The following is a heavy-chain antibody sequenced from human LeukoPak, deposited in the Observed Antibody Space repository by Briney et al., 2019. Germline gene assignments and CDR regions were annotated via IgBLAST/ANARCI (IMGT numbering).Heavy chain of an antibody. CDR3: ARGVRYCSSTSCSNFDY. V-gene: IGHV4-34*01. CDR2: INHSGST. Sequence: SETLSLTCAVYGGSLSGYYWSWIRQPPGKGLEWIGEINHSGSTNYNPSLKSRVTISVDTSKNQFSLKLSSVTAADTAVYYCARGVRYCSSTSCSNFDYWGQGTLVTISS. J-gene: IGHJ4*02. D-gene: IGHD2-2*01. CDR1: GGSLSGYY.